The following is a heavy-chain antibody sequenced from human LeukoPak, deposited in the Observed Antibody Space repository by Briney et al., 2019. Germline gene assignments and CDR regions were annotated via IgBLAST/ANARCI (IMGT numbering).Heavy chain of an antibody. D-gene: IGHD5-18*01. J-gene: IGHJ5*02. CDR1: GYTFTSYG. Sequence: GASVKVSCKASGYTFTSYGISWVRQAPGQGLEWMGCISADNGNTNYAQKLQGRVTMTTDTSTSTAYMEMRSLRSDDTAAYYSARGIQLWSSSFDTWGQGNLVTVSS. CDR3: ARGIQLWSSSFDT. V-gene: IGHV1-18*01. CDR2: ISADNGNT.